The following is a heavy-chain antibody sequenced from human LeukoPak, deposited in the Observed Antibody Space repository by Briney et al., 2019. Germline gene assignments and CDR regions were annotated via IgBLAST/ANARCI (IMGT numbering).Heavy chain of an antibody. CDR2: MSYDGSNK. CDR3: STGAPGDNSQGSRDY. D-gene: IGHD4-23*01. CDR1: GFAFDIYA. J-gene: IGHJ4*02. Sequence: PGGSLRLSCAASGFAFDIYAMHWVRQAPGKGLEWVSVMSYDGSNKYYADSVKGRFTISRDNAKNTLYLQMNSLRAEDTAVYYCSTGAPGDNSQGSRDYWGQGTLVTVSS. V-gene: IGHV3-30*04.